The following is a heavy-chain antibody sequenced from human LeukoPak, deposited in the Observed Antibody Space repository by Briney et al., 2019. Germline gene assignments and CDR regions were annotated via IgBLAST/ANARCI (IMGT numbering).Heavy chain of an antibody. CDR3: ARELPLMTTVTSSRPYNWFDP. Sequence: SVKVSCKASGGTFSSYAISWVRQAPGQGLEWMGRIIPILGIANYAQKFQGRVTITADKSTSTAYMELSSLRSEDTAVYYCARELPLMTTVTSSRPYNWFDPWGQGTLVTVSS. CDR2: IIPILGIA. J-gene: IGHJ5*02. CDR1: GGTFSSYA. V-gene: IGHV1-69*04. D-gene: IGHD4-11*01.